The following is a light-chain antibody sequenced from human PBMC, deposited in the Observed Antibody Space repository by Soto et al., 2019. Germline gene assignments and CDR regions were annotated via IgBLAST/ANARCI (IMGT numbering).Light chain of an antibody. Sequence: EIVMTQSPATLSVSPGERATLSCRASQSVSSNLAWYQQKPGQAPRLLIYGASTRATGIPARFSGSGSRTEFTLTISSLQSEDFAVSYCQQYNNWPRTFGQGTKVEIK. CDR3: QQYNNWPRT. V-gene: IGKV3-15*01. CDR2: GAS. J-gene: IGKJ1*01. CDR1: QSVSSN.